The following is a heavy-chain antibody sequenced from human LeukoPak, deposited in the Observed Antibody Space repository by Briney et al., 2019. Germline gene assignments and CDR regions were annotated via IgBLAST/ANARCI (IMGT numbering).Heavy chain of an antibody. CDR2: ISGSGGST. V-gene: IGHV3-23*01. CDR3: ANLGGSYY. D-gene: IGHD1-26*01. CDR1: GFTLSSYA. Sequence: GGSLGLSCAGSGFTLSSYAMSWVRRAPGKGLEWVSAISGSGGSTYYADSVKGRFTISRDNSKNTLYLQMNSLRAEDTAVYYCANLGGSYYWGQGTLVTVSS. J-gene: IGHJ4*02.